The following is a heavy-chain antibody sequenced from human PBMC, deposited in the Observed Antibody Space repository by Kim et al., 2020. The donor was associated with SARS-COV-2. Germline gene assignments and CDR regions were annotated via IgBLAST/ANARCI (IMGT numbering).Heavy chain of an antibody. J-gene: IGHJ4*02. CDR2: IYYSGSA. CDR3: ASAPRITIFGVVNHFDY. CDR1: GGSISSGGYY. V-gene: IGHV4-31*03. D-gene: IGHD3-3*01. Sequence: SETLSLTCTVSGGSISSGGYYWSWIRQHPGKGLEWFGYIYYSGSAYYNPSLKSRVTISVDTSKNQFSLKLSSVTAADTAVYYCASAPRITIFGVVNHFDYWGQGTLVTVSS.